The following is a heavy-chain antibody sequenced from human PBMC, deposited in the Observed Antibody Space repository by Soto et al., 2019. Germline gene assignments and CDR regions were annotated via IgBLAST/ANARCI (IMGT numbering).Heavy chain of an antibody. CDR1: GCSISSNGYY. V-gene: IGHV4-39*01. CDR2: IYHSGVT. J-gene: IGHJ4*02. Sequence: QLQLQESGPGLVKPSETLSLTCTVSGCSISSNGYYWGWIRQPPGKGLEWIGNIYHSGVTYYNPSLKSRVTISVATSRTQFSLKLNSMTAADTAVYYCARLFDYWGQGKLVTVSS. CDR3: ARLFDY.